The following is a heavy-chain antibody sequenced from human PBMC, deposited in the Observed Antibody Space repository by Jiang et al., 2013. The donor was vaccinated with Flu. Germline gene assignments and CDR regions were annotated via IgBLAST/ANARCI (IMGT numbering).Heavy chain of an antibody. CDR1: GGSISSSGYY. CDR3: ARGAGPDY. Sequence: GSGLVKPSETLSLTCTVSGGSISSSGYYWGWIRQPPGKGLEWIGSIYYSGSTYYNPSLKSRVTISVDTSRTRFSLKLSSVTAADTAVYYCARGAGPDYWGPGNPGLRLL. V-gene: IGHV4-39*07. CDR2: IYYSGST. J-gene: IGHJ4*02.